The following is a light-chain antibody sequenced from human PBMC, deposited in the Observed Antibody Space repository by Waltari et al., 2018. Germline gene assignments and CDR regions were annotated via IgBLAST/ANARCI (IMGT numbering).Light chain of an antibody. Sequence: RASQSVSSNVAWYQQQPGQAPRLLSYGASTRATGIPARFSGSGSGTEFTLTISSLQSEDFAVYYCQQYNNWPPWTFGQGTKVEIK. J-gene: IGKJ1*01. CDR1: QSVSSN. V-gene: IGKV3-15*01. CDR2: GAS. CDR3: QQYNNWPPWT.